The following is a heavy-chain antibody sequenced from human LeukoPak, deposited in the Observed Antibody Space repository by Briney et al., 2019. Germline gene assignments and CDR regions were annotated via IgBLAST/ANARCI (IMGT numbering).Heavy chain of an antibody. Sequence: GGSLRLSCAASGFTFSSYAMSWVRQAPGKGLEWVSAISGSGGSTYYADSVKGRFTISRDNSKNTLYLQMNSLRAEDTAVYYCAKDLRRGIAARGEKDAFDIWGQGTMVTVSS. CDR3: AKDLRRGIAARGEKDAFDI. CDR2: ISGSGGST. V-gene: IGHV3-23*01. D-gene: IGHD6-6*01. CDR1: GFTFSSYA. J-gene: IGHJ3*02.